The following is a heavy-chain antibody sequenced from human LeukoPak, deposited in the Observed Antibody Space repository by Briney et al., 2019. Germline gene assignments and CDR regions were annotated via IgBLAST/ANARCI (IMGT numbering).Heavy chain of an antibody. J-gene: IGHJ4*02. D-gene: IGHD3-10*01. CDR1: GGSISSYY. CDR3: AGGLLWFGEILD. CDR2: IYYSGST. Sequence: SETLSLTCTVSGGSISSYYWSWIRQPPGKGLEWIGYIYYSGSTNYNPSLKSRVTISVDTSKNQFSLKLSSVTAADTAVYYCAGGLLWFGEILDWGQGTLVTVSS. V-gene: IGHV4-59*01.